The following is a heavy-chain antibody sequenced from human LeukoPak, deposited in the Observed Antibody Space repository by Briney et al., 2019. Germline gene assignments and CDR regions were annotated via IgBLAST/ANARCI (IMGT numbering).Heavy chain of an antibody. D-gene: IGHD5-18*01. V-gene: IGHV1-69*13. J-gene: IGHJ4*02. Sequence: SVKVSCKASGGTFSSYAISWVRQAPGQGLEWMGGIIPIFGTANYAQKFQGRVTITADESTSTAYMELSSLRSEDTAVYYCATKGFLRAMNGGAPFDYWGQGTLVTVSS. CDR1: GGTFSSYA. CDR2: IIPIFGTA. CDR3: ATKGFLRAMNGGAPFDY.